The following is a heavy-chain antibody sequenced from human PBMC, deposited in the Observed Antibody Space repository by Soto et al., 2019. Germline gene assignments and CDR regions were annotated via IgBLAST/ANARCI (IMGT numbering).Heavy chain of an antibody. D-gene: IGHD3-3*01. J-gene: IGHJ6*02. CDR1: GFTFSSYW. CDR3: ARNTARGDFWSGYYTPKYYYYGIDV. V-gene: IGHV3-7*05. CDR2: IKQDGSEK. Sequence: GGSLRLSCAASGFTFSSYWMSWVRQAPGKGLEWVANIKQDGSEKYYVDSVKGRFTISRDNAKNSLYLQMNSLRAEDTAVYYCARNTARGDFWSGYYTPKYYYYGIDVRAQGTTVTGSS.